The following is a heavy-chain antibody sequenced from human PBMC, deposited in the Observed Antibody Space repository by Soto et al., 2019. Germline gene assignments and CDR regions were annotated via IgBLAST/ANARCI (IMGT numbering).Heavy chain of an antibody. V-gene: IGHV4-39*01. Sequence: TSETLSLTCTVSGGSISSSSYYWGWIRQPPGKGLEWIGSICYSGSTYYNPSLKSRVTISVDTSKNQFSLKLSSVTAADTAVYYCARHSLPLLRFLEWLPFDPWGQGTLVTVSS. CDR1: GGSISSSSYY. J-gene: IGHJ5*02. D-gene: IGHD3-3*01. CDR2: ICYSGST. CDR3: ARHSLPLLRFLEWLPFDP.